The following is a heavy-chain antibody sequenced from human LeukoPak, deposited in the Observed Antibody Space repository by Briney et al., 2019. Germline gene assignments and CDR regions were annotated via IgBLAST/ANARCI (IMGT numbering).Heavy chain of an antibody. CDR3: AGGGTPGHSSGPIDY. Sequence: PGGSLRLSCVASGFTVSRNYMSWVRQAPGKGLEWVSVIYSAGNTYYADSVKGRFTISRHNSENTLYLHMNSLRVEDTAVYFCAGGGTPGHSSGPIDYWGQGTLVTVSS. CDR1: GFTVSRNY. CDR2: IYSAGNT. J-gene: IGHJ4*02. D-gene: IGHD6-19*01. V-gene: IGHV3-53*04.